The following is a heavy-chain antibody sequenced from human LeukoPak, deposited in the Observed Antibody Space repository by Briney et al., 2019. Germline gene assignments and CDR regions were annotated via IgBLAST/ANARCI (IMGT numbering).Heavy chain of an antibody. CDR2: IYSGGST. J-gene: IGHJ6*02. CDR1: GFIVSSNY. V-gene: IGHV3-53*01. CDR3: ARGGSSWHGGMDV. D-gene: IGHD6-13*01. Sequence: PGGSLRLSCAPSGFIVSSNYMSWVRQAPGKGLEWVSIIYSGGSTYYADSVKGRFTISGDKFKNMVFLQMDSLRAEDSAVYYCARGGSSWHGGMDVWGQGTTVTVSS.